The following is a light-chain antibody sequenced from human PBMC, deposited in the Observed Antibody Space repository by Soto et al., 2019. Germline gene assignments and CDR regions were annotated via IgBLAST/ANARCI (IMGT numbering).Light chain of an antibody. Sequence: QSALTQPPSVSGSPGQSVIISCTGTRSDVGKYIHVSWYQQHPGKAPKALIYDLTKRPSGVPDRFSASKSGNTAFLTVSGLQTEDEADYYCCAYAGNDNLVFGGGTKVTVL. V-gene: IGLV2-8*01. J-gene: IGLJ2*01. CDR2: DLT. CDR1: RSDVGKYIH. CDR3: CAYAGNDNLV.